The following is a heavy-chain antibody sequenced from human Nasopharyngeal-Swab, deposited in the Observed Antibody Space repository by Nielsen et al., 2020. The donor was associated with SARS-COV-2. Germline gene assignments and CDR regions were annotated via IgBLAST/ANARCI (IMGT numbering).Heavy chain of an antibody. CDR3: IAHLEYVATAA. Sequence: GESLKISCAASEVSFSDSAIHWVRQAPGKGLEFVGRIRNKAKNYATTAVASVRGRFSISRDDSKNTAYLHMSGLKSEDTAVYYCIAHLEYVATAAWGQGVLVTVSS. J-gene: IGHJ4*02. V-gene: IGHV3-73*01. CDR1: EVSFSDSA. D-gene: IGHD2-2*01. CDR2: IRNKAKNYAT.